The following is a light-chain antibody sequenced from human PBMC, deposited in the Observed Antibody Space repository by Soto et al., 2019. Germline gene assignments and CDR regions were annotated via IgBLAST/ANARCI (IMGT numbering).Light chain of an antibody. Sequence: QSALTQPASVSGSPGQSITISCTGTSSDVGGYNYVSWYQQHPVKAPKLMIYEVSNRPSGVSNRFSGSKSGNTASLTISGLQADDEADYYCSSSTSRITDVFGTGTKLTVL. CDR1: SSDVGGYNY. J-gene: IGLJ1*01. V-gene: IGLV2-14*01. CDR2: EVS. CDR3: SSSTSRITDV.